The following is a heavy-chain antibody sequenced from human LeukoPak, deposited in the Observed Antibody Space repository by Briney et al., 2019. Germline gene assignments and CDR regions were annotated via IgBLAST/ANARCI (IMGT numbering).Heavy chain of an antibody. CDR1: GGSISCYY. Sequence: ETLSLTCTVSGGSISCYYWSWIRQPPGKGLEWIGYIYYSGSTNYNPSLKSRVTISVDTSKNQFSLKLSSVTAADTAVYYCARDSPDYYDSSGYYHFDYWGQGTLVTVSS. J-gene: IGHJ4*02. CDR3: ARDSPDYYDSSGYYHFDY. CDR2: IYYSGST. V-gene: IGHV4-59*01. D-gene: IGHD3-22*01.